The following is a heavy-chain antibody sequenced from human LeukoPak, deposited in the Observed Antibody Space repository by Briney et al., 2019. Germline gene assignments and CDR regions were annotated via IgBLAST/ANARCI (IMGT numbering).Heavy chain of an antibody. J-gene: IGHJ5*02. Sequence: GGSLRLSCAASGFTFSSYAMSWARQAPGKGLEWVSAISGSGGSTYYADSVKGRFTVSRDNSKNTLYLQMNSLRAEDTAVYYCAKDISRHFYTWGQGTLVTVSS. CDR3: AKDISRHFYT. CDR1: GFTFSSYA. CDR2: ISGSGGST. V-gene: IGHV3-23*01.